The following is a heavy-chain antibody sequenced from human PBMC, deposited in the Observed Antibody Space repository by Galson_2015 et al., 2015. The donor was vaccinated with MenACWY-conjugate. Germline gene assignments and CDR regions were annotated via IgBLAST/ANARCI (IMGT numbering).Heavy chain of an antibody. D-gene: IGHD6-19*01. CDR1: GFTFIHYG. CDR2: ISYDGNNK. Sequence: SLRLSCAASGFTFIHYGMHWVRQAPGKGLEWVTAISYDGNNKYYADSVKGRFTISRDNSKNTVSLQMNGVTTEDTAVYFCARVLSRGWTRQFDYWGQGNLVAVSS. V-gene: IGHV3-30*03. J-gene: IGHJ4*02. CDR3: ARVLSRGWTRQFDY.